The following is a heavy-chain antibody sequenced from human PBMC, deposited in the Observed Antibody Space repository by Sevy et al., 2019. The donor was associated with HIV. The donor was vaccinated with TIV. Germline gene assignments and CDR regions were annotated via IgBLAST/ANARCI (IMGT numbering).Heavy chain of an antibody. V-gene: IGHV1-2*02. J-gene: IGHJ4*02. Sequence: ASVKVSCKASGYTFTGQYIHWVRQAPGQGLEWMGWINPNSGDTNYAQEFQGRVTMTRETSISTAYMELSGLKSDDTDVYYCSRDLRLRGYSYGCFDYWGQGTLVTVSS. CDR1: GYTFTGQY. D-gene: IGHD5-18*01. CDR3: SRDLRLRGYSYGCFDY. CDR2: INPNSGDT.